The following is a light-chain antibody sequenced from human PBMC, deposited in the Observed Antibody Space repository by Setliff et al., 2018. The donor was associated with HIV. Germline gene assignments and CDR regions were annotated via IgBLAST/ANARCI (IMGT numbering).Light chain of an antibody. CDR1: SSDVGGYNY. Sequence: QSALTQPPSASGSPGQSVTISCTGTSSDVGGYNYVSWYQQHPGKAPKLMIYEVSKRPSGVPDRFSGSKSGNTASPTVSGLQAEDEADYYCSPYAGSNNVFGTGTKVTVL. CDR3: SPYAGSNNV. J-gene: IGLJ1*01. V-gene: IGLV2-8*01. CDR2: EVS.